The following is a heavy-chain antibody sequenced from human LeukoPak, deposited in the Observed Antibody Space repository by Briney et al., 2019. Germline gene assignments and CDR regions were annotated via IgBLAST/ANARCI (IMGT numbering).Heavy chain of an antibody. D-gene: IGHD3-3*01. CDR2: INYSGST. J-gene: IGHJ5*02. V-gene: IGHV4-59*01. CDR1: GGSFSGYY. CDR3: ARASPYDNWSGYWFDP. Sequence: SETLSLTCAVYGGSFSGYYWSWIRQPPGKGLEWIGYINYSGSTKYNPSLKSRVTISVGKSKNQFSLKVNSVTAADTAVYYCARASPYDNWSGYWFDPWGQGTLVTVSS.